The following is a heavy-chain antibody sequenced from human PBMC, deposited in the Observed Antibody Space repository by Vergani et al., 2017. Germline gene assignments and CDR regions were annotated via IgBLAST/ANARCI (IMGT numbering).Heavy chain of an antibody. CDR1: GFTFSSYS. D-gene: IGHD3-22*01. V-gene: IGHV3-21*01. J-gene: IGHJ4*02. Sequence: EVQLVESGGGLVQPGGSLRLSCAASGFTFSSYSMNWVRQAPGKGLEWVSSISSSSSYIYYADSVKGRFTISRDNAKNSLYLQMNSLRAEDTAVYYCARDRYYYDSSGYLDYWGQGTLVTVSS. CDR2: ISSSSSYI. CDR3: ARDRYYYDSSGYLDY.